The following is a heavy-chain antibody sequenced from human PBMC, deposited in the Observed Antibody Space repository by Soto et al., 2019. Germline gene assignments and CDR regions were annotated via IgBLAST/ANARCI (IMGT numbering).Heavy chain of an antibody. CDR1: DFTFSNFV. Sequence: EVQLLESGGRLMRPGESLRLSCTGSDFTFSNFVMSWVRQVPGKGLEWLSCITASGGSTYYADSVKGRFTISRDNSKNTLYLQMNSLRAEDTALYFCVRTIVGATKGGWFDPWGQGALVTVSS. V-gene: IGHV3-23*01. CDR2: ITASGGST. CDR3: VRTIVGATKGGWFDP. D-gene: IGHD1-26*01. J-gene: IGHJ5*02.